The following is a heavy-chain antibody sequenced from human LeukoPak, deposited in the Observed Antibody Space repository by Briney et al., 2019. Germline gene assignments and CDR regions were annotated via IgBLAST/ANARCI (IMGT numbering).Heavy chain of an antibody. V-gene: IGHV3-15*01. J-gene: IGHJ4*02. CDR2: IKSKNDGGTT. Sequence: GGSLRLSCAASGFTFSSYSMNWVRQAPGKGLEWVGRIKSKNDGGTTDFAAPVKGRFTISRDDSKRMVFLEMNSLKTEDTAVYYCVGRPWNFDYWGQGTLVTVSS. CDR3: VGRPWNFDY. D-gene: IGHD1-1*01. CDR1: GFTFSSYS.